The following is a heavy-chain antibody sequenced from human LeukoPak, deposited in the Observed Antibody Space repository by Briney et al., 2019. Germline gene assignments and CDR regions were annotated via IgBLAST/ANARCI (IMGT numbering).Heavy chain of an antibody. CDR1: GFTFSSYA. CDR3: AKKETTVTTFFEN. D-gene: IGHD4-17*01. Sequence: PGGSLRLSCAASGFTFSSYAMSWVRQAPGKGLEWVSDISASGGSTYYADSVKGRFTISRDNFKNTLYLQMNSLRAEDTAVYYCAKKETTVTTFFENWGQGTLVTVSS. V-gene: IGHV3-23*01. CDR2: ISASGGST. J-gene: IGHJ4*02.